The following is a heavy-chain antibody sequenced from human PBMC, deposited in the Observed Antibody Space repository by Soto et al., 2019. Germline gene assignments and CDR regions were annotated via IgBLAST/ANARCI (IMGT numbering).Heavy chain of an antibody. CDR2: INAGNGNT. CDR3: ARDECDFWSGYESSPYY. V-gene: IGHV1-3*01. J-gene: IGHJ4*02. CDR1: GYTFTSYA. Sequence: ASVKVSCKASGYTFTSYAMHWVRQAPGQRLEWMGWINAGNGNTKYSQKFQGRVTITRDTSASTAYMELSSLRSEDTAVYYCARDECDFWSGYESSPYYWGQGTLVTVSS. D-gene: IGHD3-3*01.